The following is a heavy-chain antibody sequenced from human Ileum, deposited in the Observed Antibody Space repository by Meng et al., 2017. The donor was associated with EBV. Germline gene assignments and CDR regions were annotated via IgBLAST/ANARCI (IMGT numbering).Heavy chain of an antibody. J-gene: IGHJ4*02. CDR3: ARGTGADY. CDR1: GSTLSVDG. CDR2: IIPALGTP. D-gene: IGHD3-10*01. Sequence: GPGGKNPGYSGKVSFKSSGSTLSVDGITWVRQAPGQGLEWMGGIIPALGTPKYARKFQDRLTITADKSTSTGYMELHSLTSNDMAVYFCARGTGADYWGQGTLVTVSS. V-gene: IGHV1-69*06.